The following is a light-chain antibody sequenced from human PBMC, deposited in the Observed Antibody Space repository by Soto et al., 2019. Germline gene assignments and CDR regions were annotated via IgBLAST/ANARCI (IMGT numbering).Light chain of an antibody. CDR3: QQYNNWPGT. J-gene: IGKJ1*01. CDR2: GAS. Sequence: EIVMTQSPATLSVSPGERATLSCRASQSVSSNLAWYQQKPGQAPRLLIYGASTRATGIPARFSGSGSGTEFTPTISSLQSEDFAVYCCQQYNNWPGTFGQGTKVEIK. V-gene: IGKV3-15*01. CDR1: QSVSSN.